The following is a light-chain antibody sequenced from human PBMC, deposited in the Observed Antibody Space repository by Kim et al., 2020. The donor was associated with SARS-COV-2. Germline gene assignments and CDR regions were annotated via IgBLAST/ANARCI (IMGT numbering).Light chain of an antibody. CDR3: AAWDDSLSGVL. CDR1: SSNIGSNY. V-gene: IGLV1-47*01. Sequence: GQRVTISCSGSSSNIGSNYVYWYQQLPGTAPKLLIYRKNQRPSGVPDRFSGSKSGTSASLAISGLRSEDEADYYCAAWDDSLSGVLFGGGTQLTVL. J-gene: IGLJ2*01. CDR2: RKN.